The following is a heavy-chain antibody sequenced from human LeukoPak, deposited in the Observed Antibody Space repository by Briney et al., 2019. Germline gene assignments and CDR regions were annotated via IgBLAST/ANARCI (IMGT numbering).Heavy chain of an antibody. V-gene: IGHV3-48*01. J-gene: IGHJ5*02. Sequence: GGSLRLSCAASGFTFSNYRMNWVRQAPGKGLEWISYISSSSRTIYYADSVKGRLTISRDNAKNSLYLQMNSLRAEDTAVYYCATDLIHYYGSGAKTWGQGTLVTVSS. CDR2: ISSSSRTI. D-gene: IGHD3-10*01. CDR1: GFTFSNYR. CDR3: ATDLIHYYGSGAKT.